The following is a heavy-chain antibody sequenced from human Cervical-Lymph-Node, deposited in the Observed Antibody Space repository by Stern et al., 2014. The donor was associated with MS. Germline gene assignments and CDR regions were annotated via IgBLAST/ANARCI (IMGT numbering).Heavy chain of an antibody. CDR3: AKDNPTSSYRYFFDS. J-gene: IGHJ4*02. CDR2: ISIRGTA. Sequence: QVQLQESGPGLVKPSQTLSLTCTVSGDSISNTGYLWNRIRPPAGKGLEWVGHISIRGTADDTPTVKSRITISLDRPKSQFSLKLSSVTAADTAVYYCAKDNPTSSYRYFFDSWGQGTLVTVSS. CDR1: GDSISNTGYL. V-gene: IGHV4-61*02.